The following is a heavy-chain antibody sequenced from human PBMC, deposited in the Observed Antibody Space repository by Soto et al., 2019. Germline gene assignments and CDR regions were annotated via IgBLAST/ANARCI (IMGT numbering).Heavy chain of an antibody. CDR2: INTKTGGT. CDR3: ARVGPTGWFDP. CDR1: GYSFTDYY. Sequence: QVHLVQSGAEVKKPGASVKVSCKASGYSFTDYYMHWVRQAPGQGLEWMGWINTKTGGTNYAQRVRGRVTMTGDTSITTAYMELSRLRSDDTAVYYCARVGPTGWFDPWGQGTVVTVSS. J-gene: IGHJ5*02. V-gene: IGHV1-2*02.